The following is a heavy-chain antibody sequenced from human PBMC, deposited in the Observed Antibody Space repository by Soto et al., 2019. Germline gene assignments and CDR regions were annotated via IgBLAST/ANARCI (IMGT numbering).Heavy chain of an antibody. Sequence: GASVKVSCKASGYTFTGYYMHWVRQAPGQGLEWMGWINPNSGGTNYAQKFQGWVTMTRDTSISTAYMELSRLRSDDTAVYYCARIRANSSGWINWFDPWGQGTLVTVSS. CDR1: GYTFTGYY. CDR2: INPNSGGT. J-gene: IGHJ5*02. D-gene: IGHD6-19*01. CDR3: ARIRANSSGWINWFDP. V-gene: IGHV1-2*04.